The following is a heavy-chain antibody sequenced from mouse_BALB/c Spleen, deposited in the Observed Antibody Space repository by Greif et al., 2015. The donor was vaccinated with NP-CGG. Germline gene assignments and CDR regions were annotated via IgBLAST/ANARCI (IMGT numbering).Heavy chain of an antibody. J-gene: IGHJ4*01. CDR3: ARDQGTTCHMDY. Sequence: EVQGVESGGGLVKPGGSLKLSCAASGLTFSDYYMYWVRQTPEKRLEWVATISDGGSYTYYPDSVKGRFTISRDNAKNNLYLQMSSLKSEDTAMYYCARDQGTTCHMDYWGQGTSVTVSS. V-gene: IGHV5-4*02. CDR2: ISDGGSYT. D-gene: IGHD2-14*01. CDR1: GLTFSDYY.